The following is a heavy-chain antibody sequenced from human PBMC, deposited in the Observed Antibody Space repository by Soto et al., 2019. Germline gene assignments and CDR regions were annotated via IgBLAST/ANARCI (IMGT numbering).Heavy chain of an antibody. CDR2: INPNSGGT. V-gene: IGHV1-2*04. Sequence: VASVKVSCKASGYTFTGYYMHWVRQAPGQGLEWMGWINPNSGGTNYAQKFQGWVTMTRDTSISTAYMELSRLRSDDTAVYYCARKTAMVTSPFDIWGQGTMVTVSS. CDR3: ARKTAMVTSPFDI. J-gene: IGHJ3*02. D-gene: IGHD5-18*01. CDR1: GYTFTGYY.